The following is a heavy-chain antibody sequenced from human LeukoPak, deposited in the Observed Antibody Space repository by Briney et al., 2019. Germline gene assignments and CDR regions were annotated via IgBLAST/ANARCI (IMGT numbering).Heavy chain of an antibody. Sequence: GGSLRLSCAVSGFAFGSEAMSWVRQSPARGLEWVASISPGGGTTYYADYVKGRFTISRDNSKNTLYLQMNSLRAEDTAVYYCARAMTDWGQGTLVTVSS. CDR1: GFAFGSEA. CDR2: ISPGGGTT. J-gene: IGHJ4*02. CDR3: ARAMTD. V-gene: IGHV3-23*01.